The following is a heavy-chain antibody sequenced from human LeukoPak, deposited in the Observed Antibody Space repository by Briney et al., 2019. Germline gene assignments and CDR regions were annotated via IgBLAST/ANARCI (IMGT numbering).Heavy chain of an antibody. D-gene: IGHD5-18*01. Sequence: PGGSLRLSCAASGFVFSRYRMNWVRHAPGKGLEWVSSIDFDTGNTFYADSVKGRFTVSRDNAISSLYLQMNTLRVEDTAVYYCTREGKFYGYRRGDFEYWGQGTLVTVSS. V-gene: IGHV3-21*06. J-gene: IGHJ4*02. CDR2: IDFDTGNT. CDR3: TREGKFYGYRRGDFEY. CDR1: GFVFSRYR.